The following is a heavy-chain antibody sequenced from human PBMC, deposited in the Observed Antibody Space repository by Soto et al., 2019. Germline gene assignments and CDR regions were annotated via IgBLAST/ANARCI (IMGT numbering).Heavy chain of an antibody. CDR2: ISYDGSNK. Sequence: HPGGSLRLSCAASGFTFSSYGMHWVRQAPGKGLEWVAVISYDGSNKYYADSVKGRFTISRDNSKNTLYLQMNSLRAEDTAVYYCVYGSGSSTYFDYWGQGTLVTVSS. V-gene: IGHV3-30*03. D-gene: IGHD3-10*01. J-gene: IGHJ4*02. CDR1: GFTFSSYG. CDR3: VYGSGSSTYFDY.